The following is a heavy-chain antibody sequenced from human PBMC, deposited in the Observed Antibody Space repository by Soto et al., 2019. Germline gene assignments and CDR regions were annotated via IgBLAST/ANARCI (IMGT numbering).Heavy chain of an antibody. V-gene: IGHV1-18*01. Sequence: QVQLVQSGAEVKKPGASVKVSCKASGYTCTSYGISWVRQAPGQGREWMGWISAYNGKTKYAQKLQGRVTMTTDTSTITAYMELRNLRSDATTVYYCARDQWFGELLRGLVDYWGQGTLVNVSS. CDR3: ARDQWFGELLRGLVDY. CDR1: GYTCTSYG. D-gene: IGHD3-10*01. CDR2: ISAYNGKT. J-gene: IGHJ4*02.